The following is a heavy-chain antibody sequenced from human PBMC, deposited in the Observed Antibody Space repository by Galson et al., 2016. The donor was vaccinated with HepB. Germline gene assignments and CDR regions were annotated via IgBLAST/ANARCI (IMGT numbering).Heavy chain of an antibody. D-gene: IGHD4-17*01. CDR2: INQDGIEK. V-gene: IGHV3-7*01. J-gene: IGHJ5*02. CDR1: GFSVSTNY. Sequence: SLRLSCAASGFSVSTNYMSWVRQAPGKGLEWVANINQDGIEKYYVGSVEGRFTISRDNAKKSLYLQMDSLRAEDTAVYYCARSGEPSWGQGTLVTVSS. CDR3: ARSGEPS.